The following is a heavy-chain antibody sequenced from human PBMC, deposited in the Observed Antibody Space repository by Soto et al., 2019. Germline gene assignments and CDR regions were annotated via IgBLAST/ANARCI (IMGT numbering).Heavy chain of an antibody. CDR3: ARGFLCYGSGSYYNKDYYSGMDV. CDR1: GGSFSGYY. D-gene: IGHD3-10*01. V-gene: IGHV4-34*01. CDR2: INHSGST. J-gene: IGHJ6*02. Sequence: KPSETLSLTCAVYGGSFSGYYWSWIRQPPGRGLERIGEINHSGSTNYNPSLKRRVTISVDTSKNQFSLKLSSVTAADTAVYYCARGFLCYGSGSYYNKDYYSGMDVWGQGTTVTVSS.